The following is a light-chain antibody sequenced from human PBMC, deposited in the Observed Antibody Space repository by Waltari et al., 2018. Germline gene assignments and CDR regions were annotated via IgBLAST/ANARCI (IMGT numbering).Light chain of an antibody. CDR1: QSVSTW. Sequence: DIQMIQSRFTLSASVGDRITITCRASQSVSTWLAWFQQKPGKAPNLLIYKVSNLESGVPSRFSGGGSWTEFTLTISSLQPDDFATYYCQQYNSDSWTFGQGTKVEI. V-gene: IGKV1-5*03. CDR2: KVS. J-gene: IGKJ1*01. CDR3: QQYNSDSWT.